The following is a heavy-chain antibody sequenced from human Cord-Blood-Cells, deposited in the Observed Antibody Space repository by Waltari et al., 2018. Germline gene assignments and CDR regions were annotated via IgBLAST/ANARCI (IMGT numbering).Heavy chain of an antibody. J-gene: IGHJ4*02. CDR3: AKDRDGYNYFDY. Sequence: QVQLVQSGAEVKKPGASVKVSCKASGYTFTSYAMHWVRQAPGQRLEWMGWINAGNGNTKDSQKFQGRVTITRDTAASTAYMELSSLRSEDTAVYYCAKDRDGYNYFDYWGQGTLVTVSS. D-gene: IGHD5-12*01. CDR2: INAGNGNT. V-gene: IGHV1-3*01. CDR1: GYTFTSYA.